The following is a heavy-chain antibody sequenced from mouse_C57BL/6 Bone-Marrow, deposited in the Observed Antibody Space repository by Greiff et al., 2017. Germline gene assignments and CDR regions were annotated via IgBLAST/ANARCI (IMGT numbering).Heavy chain of an antibody. CDR1: GYTFTDYE. CDR2: IDPETGGT. J-gene: IGHJ2*01. CDR3: TRLAFYYGSSCFDY. D-gene: IGHD1-1*01. Sequence: QVQLQQSGAELVRPGASVTLSCKASGYTFTDYEMHWVKPTPVHGLEWIGAIDPETGGTAYNQKFKGKAILTADKSSSTAYMELRSLTSEDSAVYYCTRLAFYYGSSCFDYWGQGTTLTVSS. V-gene: IGHV1-15*01.